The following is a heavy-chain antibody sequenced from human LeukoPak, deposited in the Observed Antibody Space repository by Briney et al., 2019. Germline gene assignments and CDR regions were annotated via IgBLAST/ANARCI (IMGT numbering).Heavy chain of an antibody. CDR2: IRYDGSNK. V-gene: IGHV3-30*02. D-gene: IGHD2-2*02. CDR1: GFTFSTYW. CDR3: AKDQSNIVVVPAAIQGPGDY. J-gene: IGHJ4*02. Sequence: GGSLRLSCVASGFTFSTYWMTWVRQAPGKGLEWVAFIRYDGSNKYYADSVKGRFTISRDNSKNTLYLQMNSLRAEDTAVYYCAKDQSNIVVVPAAIQGPGDYWGQGTLVTVSS.